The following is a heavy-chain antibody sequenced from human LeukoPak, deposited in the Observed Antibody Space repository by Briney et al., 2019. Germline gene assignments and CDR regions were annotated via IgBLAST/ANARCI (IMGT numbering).Heavy chain of an antibody. CDR2: ISGSGGST. Sequence: GGSLRLSCAASGFTFSSYAMSWVRQAPGKGLEWVSAISGSGGSTYYADSVKGRFTISRDNSKNTLYLQMNSLRAEDTAVYYCASLQRDMVRGVIRGRFDYWGQGTLVTVSS. V-gene: IGHV3-23*01. J-gene: IGHJ4*02. CDR3: ASLQRDMVRGVIRGRFDY. CDR1: GFTFSSYA. D-gene: IGHD3-10*01.